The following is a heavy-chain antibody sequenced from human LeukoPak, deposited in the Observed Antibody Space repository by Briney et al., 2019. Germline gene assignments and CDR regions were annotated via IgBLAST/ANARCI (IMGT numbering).Heavy chain of an antibody. Sequence: HPGGSLRLSCAASGFAFSSYAMSWVRQAPGKGLEWVSSISGSGGSTYYADSVKGRFTISRDNYKNTLYLQMNSLRAGDTAVYYCAKGTTPGTTYYFDYWGQGTLVTVSS. CDR2: ISGSGGST. CDR1: GFAFSSYA. J-gene: IGHJ4*02. CDR3: AKGTTPGTTYYFDY. D-gene: IGHD1-7*01. V-gene: IGHV3-23*01.